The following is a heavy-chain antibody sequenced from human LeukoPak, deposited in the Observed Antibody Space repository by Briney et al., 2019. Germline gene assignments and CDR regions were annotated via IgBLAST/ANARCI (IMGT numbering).Heavy chain of an antibody. CDR1: GYTFSSYW. J-gene: IGHJ3*02. CDR2: SYPGDSDT. D-gene: IGHD3-22*01. CDR3: ARLPNHYYDSSGYYYTAFDI. V-gene: IGHV5-51*01. Sequence: GESLKISCKGSGYTFSSYWIGWVRQMPGKGLEWMGISYPGDSDTRYSPSFQGQVTISADKSISTAYLQWSSLKASDTAMYYCARLPNHYYDSSGYYYTAFDIWGQGTMVTVSS.